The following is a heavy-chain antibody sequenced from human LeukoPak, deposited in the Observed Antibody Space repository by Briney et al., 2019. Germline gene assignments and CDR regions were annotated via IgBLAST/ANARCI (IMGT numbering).Heavy chain of an antibody. CDR1: GFNFSSYS. V-gene: IGHV3-21*01. J-gene: IGHJ4*02. CDR2: ISSSSSFI. Sequence: GGSLRLSCAGSGFNFSSYSMSWVRQAPWKGLEFVSSISSSSSFIYYADSVKGRFTISRDNAKKSLSLQMNSLRADDMAVYYCARGYSSSWYLDWGQGTLVTVSS. CDR3: ARGYSSSWYLD. D-gene: IGHD6-13*01.